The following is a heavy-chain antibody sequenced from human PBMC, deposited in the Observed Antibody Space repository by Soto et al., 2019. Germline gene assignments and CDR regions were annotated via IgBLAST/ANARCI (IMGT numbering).Heavy chain of an antibody. Sequence: QVQLQQWGAGLLKPSETLSLTCVVYGGSFSGYYWNWIRQPPGKGLEWIGEINHSGTTNYNPSLKSRVTISADTSKNQFSLKLSSVTAADTAVYYCARGGPYYEYVWGSPRQNWFDPWGQGTLVTVSS. CDR3: ARGGPYYEYVWGSPRQNWFDP. CDR1: GGSFSGYY. V-gene: IGHV4-34*01. CDR2: INHSGTT. J-gene: IGHJ5*02. D-gene: IGHD3-16*01.